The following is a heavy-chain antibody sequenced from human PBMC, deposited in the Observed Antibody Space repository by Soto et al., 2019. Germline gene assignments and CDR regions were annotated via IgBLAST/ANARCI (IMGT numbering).Heavy chain of an antibody. J-gene: IGHJ6*02. V-gene: IGHV3-21*01. CDR2: INSGSFSI. D-gene: IGHD3-10*01. CDR1: GFTFSSYS. CDR3: ARKESSTISLMDD. Sequence: GGSLRLSCAASGFTFSSYSMNWVRQAPGKGLEWVSSINSGSFSINCADSVKGRFSISRDNAQNSLHLQMNNLRAEDTAVDYCARKESSTISLMDDWGHGTMVSVFS.